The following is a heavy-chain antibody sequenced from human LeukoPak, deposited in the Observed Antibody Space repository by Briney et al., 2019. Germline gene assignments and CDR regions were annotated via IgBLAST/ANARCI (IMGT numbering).Heavy chain of an antibody. CDR1: GFTFSSYW. D-gene: IGHD5-12*01. V-gene: IGHV3-74*03. Sequence: GGSLRLSCAASGFTFSSYWMHWVRQAPGRGLVRVSRINSDGSSTTYADSVKGRFTISRDNAKNTLYLQMNSLRVEDTAVYYCAREGRVSGYDFDCWGQGTLVTVSS. J-gene: IGHJ4*02. CDR3: AREGRVSGYDFDC. CDR2: INSDGSST.